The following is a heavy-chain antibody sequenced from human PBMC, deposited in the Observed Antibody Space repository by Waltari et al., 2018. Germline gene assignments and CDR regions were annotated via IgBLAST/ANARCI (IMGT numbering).Heavy chain of an antibody. CDR1: GGSISSSSYY. CDR2: IYYSGST. V-gene: IGHV4-39*01. Sequence: QLQLQESGPGLVTPSETLSLPCPVPGGSISSSSYYWGWIRQPPGKGREWIGSIYYSGSTYYNPSLKSRVTISVDTSKNQFSLKLSSVTAADTAVYYCARFWGFGDIDYWGQGTLVTVSS. D-gene: IGHD3-10*01. CDR3: ARFWGFGDIDY. J-gene: IGHJ4*02.